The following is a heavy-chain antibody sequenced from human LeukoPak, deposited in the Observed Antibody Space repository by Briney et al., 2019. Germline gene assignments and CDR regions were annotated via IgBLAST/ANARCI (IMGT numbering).Heavy chain of an antibody. V-gene: IGHV4-59*02. CDR2: FYFSGST. Sequence: PSETLSLTCTISGGSVNSYYWSWIRQPPGKGLEWIGYFYFSGSTNYNPSLNSRVTISVDTSKSQFSLKLSSVTAADTAVYYCARGQLWGHYVWGSYRPYNWFDPWGQGTLVTVSS. D-gene: IGHD3-16*02. CDR1: GGSVNSYY. CDR3: ARGQLWGHYVWGSYRPYNWFDP. J-gene: IGHJ5*02.